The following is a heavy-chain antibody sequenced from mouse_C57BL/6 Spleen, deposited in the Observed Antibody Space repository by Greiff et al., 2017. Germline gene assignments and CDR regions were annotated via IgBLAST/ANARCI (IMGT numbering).Heavy chain of an antibody. CDR3: ARGDLLLTLYFDY. D-gene: IGHD1-1*01. J-gene: IGHJ2*01. Sequence: VQLQQPGAELVRPGSSVKLSCKASGYTFTSYWMHWVKQRPIQGLEWIGNIDPSDSETNYNQKFKDKATLTVDKSSSTAYMQLSSLTSEDSAVYYCARGDLLLTLYFDYWGQGTTLTVSS. CDR2: IDPSDSET. CDR1: GYTFTSYW. V-gene: IGHV1-52*01.